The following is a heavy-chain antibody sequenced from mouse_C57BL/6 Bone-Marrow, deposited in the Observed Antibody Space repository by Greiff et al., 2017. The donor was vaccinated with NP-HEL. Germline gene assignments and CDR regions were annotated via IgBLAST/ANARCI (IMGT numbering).Heavy chain of an antibody. CDR2: IYPGDGDT. Sequence: VQLQQSGPELVKPGASVKISCKASGYAFSSSWMNWVKQRPGKGLEWIGRIYPGDGDTNYNGKFKGKATLTADKSSSTAYMQLSSLTSEDSAVYFCARGGRLPYFDVWGTGTTVTVSS. CDR3: ARGGRLPYFDV. CDR1: GYAFSSSW. D-gene: IGHD2-2*01. V-gene: IGHV1-82*01. J-gene: IGHJ1*03.